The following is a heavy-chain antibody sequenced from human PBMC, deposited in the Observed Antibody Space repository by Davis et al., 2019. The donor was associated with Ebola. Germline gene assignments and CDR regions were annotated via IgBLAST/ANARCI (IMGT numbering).Heavy chain of an antibody. CDR1: GGSFTDYY. J-gene: IGHJ6*02. CDR2: INHSGST. Sequence: MPSETLSLTCAVYGGSFTDYYWNWIRQFPGKVLEWIGEINHSGSTNYNPSLKSRVTVSIDTSKNQFSLKRNSVTAADTAVYYCARGKPLGHIVLLPATSNYGMDVWGQGTTVTVSS. V-gene: IGHV4-34*01. CDR3: ARGKPLGHIVLLPATSNYGMDV. D-gene: IGHD2-2*01.